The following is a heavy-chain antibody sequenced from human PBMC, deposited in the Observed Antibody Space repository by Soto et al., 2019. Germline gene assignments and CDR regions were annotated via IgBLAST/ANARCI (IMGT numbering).Heavy chain of an antibody. CDR1: GDSVSSNSAA. D-gene: IGHD6-19*01. J-gene: IGHJ5*02. Sequence: PSQTLSLTCAISGDSVSSNSAAWNWIRQSPSGGLEWLGRTYYRSKWYNDYAVSVKSRITINPDTSKNQFSLQLNSVTPEDTAVYYCARDVGGYSSGWYGFDPWGQGTLVTVSS. CDR3: ARDVGGYSSGWYGFDP. V-gene: IGHV6-1*01. CDR2: TYYRSKWYN.